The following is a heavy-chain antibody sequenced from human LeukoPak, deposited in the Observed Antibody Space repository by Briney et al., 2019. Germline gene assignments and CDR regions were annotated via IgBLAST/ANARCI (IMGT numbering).Heavy chain of an antibody. V-gene: IGHV3-30*02. Sequence: GGSLRLSCAASGFTFSSYGMHWVRQAPGKGLEWVAFIRYDGSNKYYADSVKGRFTISRDNSKNTLFLQMNSLRAEDTAVYYCARDPYSSSSFDYWGQGTLVTVSS. D-gene: IGHD6-6*01. CDR2: IRYDGSNK. CDR3: ARDPYSSSSFDY. CDR1: GFTFSSYG. J-gene: IGHJ4*02.